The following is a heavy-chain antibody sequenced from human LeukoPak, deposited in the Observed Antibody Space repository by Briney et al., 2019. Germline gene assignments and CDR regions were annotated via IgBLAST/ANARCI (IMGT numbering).Heavy chain of an antibody. D-gene: IGHD3-16*02. CDR2: ISGSGGST. Sequence: GGSLRLSCAASGFTFSSYAMSWVRQAPGKGLEWVSAISGSGGSTYYADSVKGRFTISRDNSKNTLYLQMNSLRAEDTAVYYCAKESAIYDYVWGSYRYYFDYWGQGTLVTVSS. CDR3: AKESAIYDYVWGSYRYYFDY. CDR1: GFTFSSYA. J-gene: IGHJ4*02. V-gene: IGHV3-23*01.